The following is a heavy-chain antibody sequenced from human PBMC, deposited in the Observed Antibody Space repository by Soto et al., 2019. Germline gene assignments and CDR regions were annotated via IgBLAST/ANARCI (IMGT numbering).Heavy chain of an antibody. CDR3: ARVRLQGYYDSSGLFDY. J-gene: IGHJ4*02. CDR1: GYTFTSYG. V-gene: IGHV1-18*01. CDR2: ISAYNGNT. D-gene: IGHD3-22*01. Sequence: QVQLVQSGAEVKKPEASVKVSCKASGYTFTSYGISWVRQAPGQGLEWMGWISAYNGNTNYAQKLQGRVTMTTDTSTSTAYMELRSLRSDDTAVYYCARVRLQGYYDSSGLFDYWGQGTLVTVSS.